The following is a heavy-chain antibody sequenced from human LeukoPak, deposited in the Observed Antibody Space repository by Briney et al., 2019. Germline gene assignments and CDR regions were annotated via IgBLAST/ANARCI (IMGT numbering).Heavy chain of an antibody. Sequence: GGSVTLSCSASGFTLSSYDMHWVRPAPGKGLEWVACIRYDGINKYYADSVKGRFTISRHNSKNTLYLQMNSLRPEDTAVYYCSSGWSLDYWGQGTLVTVPS. CDR2: IRYDGINK. D-gene: IGHD6-19*01. V-gene: IGHV3-30*02. J-gene: IGHJ4*02. CDR3: SSGWSLDY. CDR1: GFTLSSYD.